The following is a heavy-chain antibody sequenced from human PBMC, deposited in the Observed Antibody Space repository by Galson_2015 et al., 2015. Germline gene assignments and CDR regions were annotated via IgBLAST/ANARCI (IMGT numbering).Heavy chain of an antibody. Sequence: SLRLSCAASGFTFSSYGMHWVRQAPGKGLEWVAVISYDGSNKYYADSVKGRFTISRDNSKNTLYLQMSSLGAEDTAVYYCAKDRRGAAAGTFNWGQGTLVTVSS. V-gene: IGHV3-30*18. CDR3: AKDRRGAAAGTFN. CDR2: ISYDGSNK. D-gene: IGHD6-13*01. J-gene: IGHJ4*02. CDR1: GFTFSSYG.